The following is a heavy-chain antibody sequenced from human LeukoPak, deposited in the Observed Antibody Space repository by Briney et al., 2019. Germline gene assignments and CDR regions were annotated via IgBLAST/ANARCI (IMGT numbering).Heavy chain of an antibody. CDR2: ISGSGGST. CDR1: RFTFSSYA. J-gene: IGHJ4*02. Sequence: PGGSLRLSCAASRFTFSSYAMSWVRQAPGKGLEWVSAISGSGGSTYYADSVKGRFAISRDNSKNTLYLQMNSLRAEDTAVYYCAKYIVVVPAAIGDWGQGTLVTVSS. V-gene: IGHV3-23*01. CDR3: AKYIVVVPAAIGD. D-gene: IGHD2-2*02.